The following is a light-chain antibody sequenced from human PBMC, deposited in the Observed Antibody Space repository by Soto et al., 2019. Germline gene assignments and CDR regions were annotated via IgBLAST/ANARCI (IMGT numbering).Light chain of an antibody. CDR2: AAS. Sequence: DIQMTQSPSSLSASVGDRVTITCRASQSISSYLNWYQQKPGKAPKLLIYAASSLQSGVPSRFSGSGSGTDFTLTISSLQPEYFAVYYCQQYINWPPLTFGGGTKVEIK. CDR1: QSISSY. CDR3: QQYINWPPLT. J-gene: IGKJ4*01. V-gene: IGKV1-39*01.